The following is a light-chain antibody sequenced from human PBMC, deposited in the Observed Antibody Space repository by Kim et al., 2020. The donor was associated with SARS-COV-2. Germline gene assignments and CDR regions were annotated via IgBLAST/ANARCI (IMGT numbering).Light chain of an antibody. J-gene: IGLJ2*01. CDR3: QAWDSSTVV. Sequence: SYELTQPPSVSVSPGQTASITCYGDKLGDKYACWYQQKPGQSPVLVIYQDSKRPSGIPERFSGSNSGNTATLTISGYQAMDEADYYRQAWDSSTVVFGGG. CDR1: KLGDKY. V-gene: IGLV3-1*01. CDR2: QDS.